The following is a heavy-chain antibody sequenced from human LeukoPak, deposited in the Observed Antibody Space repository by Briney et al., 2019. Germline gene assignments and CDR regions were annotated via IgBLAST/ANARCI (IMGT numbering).Heavy chain of an antibody. CDR2: ISYDGSTK. J-gene: IGHJ6*03. CDR1: GFTFNTYD. Sequence: PGRSLRLSCAASGFTFNTYDMYWVRQAPGKGLEWVAVISYDGSTKYYADSVKGRFTISRDNSKNTLYLQMSSLRAEDTAVYYCAKGGISTIVRGVIGYMDVWGKGTTVTISS. CDR3: AKGGISTIVRGVIGYMDV. D-gene: IGHD3-10*01. V-gene: IGHV3-30*14.